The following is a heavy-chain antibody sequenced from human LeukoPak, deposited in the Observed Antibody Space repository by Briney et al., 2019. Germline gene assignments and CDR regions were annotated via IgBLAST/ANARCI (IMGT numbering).Heavy chain of an antibody. CDR2: IYYSGST. CDR1: GYSISRGYY. D-gene: IGHD6-13*01. Sequence: SETLSLTCNVSGYSISRGYYWGWIRQPPGKGLEWIGSIYYSGSTYYNPSLKSRVTISVDTSKNQFSLKLSSVTAADTAVYYCRGDRIAAAGTSGAYYYYYGMDVWGQGTTVTVSS. V-gene: IGHV4-38-2*02. J-gene: IGHJ6*02. CDR3: RGDRIAAAGTSGAYYYYYGMDV.